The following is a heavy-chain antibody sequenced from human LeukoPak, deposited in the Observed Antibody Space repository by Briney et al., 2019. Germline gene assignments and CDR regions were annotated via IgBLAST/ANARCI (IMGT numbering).Heavy chain of an antibody. CDR1: GASISSGDYY. V-gene: IGHV4-30-4*08. Sequence: PSETLSLTCTVSGASISSGDYYWSWIRQPPGRGLEWIGYIYSSGSTYYNPSLKSRVTISVDTSKNQFSLKLSSVTAADTAVYYCARHARDCSSTSCYMIDYWGQGTLVTVSS. CDR2: IYSSGST. CDR3: ARHARDCSSTSCYMIDY. D-gene: IGHD2-2*02. J-gene: IGHJ4*02.